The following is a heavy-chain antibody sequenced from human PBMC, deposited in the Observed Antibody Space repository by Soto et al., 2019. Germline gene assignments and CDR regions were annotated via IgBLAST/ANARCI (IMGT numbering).Heavy chain of an antibody. V-gene: IGHV1-8*01. Sequence: KEVASVKDSCKASGYTFSSYDINWVRQATEQGLEWMGWLNPNSGDTGYAQKFQGRVTLTRNTSINTAYIELSSLTSDDTAVYYCATSGGGWYLYWGQGTLVTVSS. D-gene: IGHD6-19*01. CDR1: GYTFSSYD. CDR3: ATSGGGWYLY. J-gene: IGHJ4*02. CDR2: LNPNSGDT.